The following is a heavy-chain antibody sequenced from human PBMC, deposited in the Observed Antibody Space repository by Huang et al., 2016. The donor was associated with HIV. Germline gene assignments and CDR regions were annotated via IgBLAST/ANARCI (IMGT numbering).Heavy chain of an antibody. CDR2: IKHSGNT. J-gene: IGHJ4*02. V-gene: IGHV4-34*02. CDR3: ARRYNSRRDY. CDR1: GGSFSGYY. Sequence: QVQLEQWGAGLLKASETLSLTCAVYGGSFSGYYWNWRRQAPGKGLEWVGEIKHSGNTKYNPALKSRVNMSVDTSKSQFSLYLTSLSAADTGTYFCARRYNSRRDYWGRGTLVTVHS. D-gene: IGHD3-22*01.